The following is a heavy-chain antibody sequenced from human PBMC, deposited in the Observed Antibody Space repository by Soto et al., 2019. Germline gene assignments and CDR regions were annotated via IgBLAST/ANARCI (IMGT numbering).Heavy chain of an antibody. CDR2: VNPSGGHT. Sequence: QVQLVQSGAEVKKPGASVKVSCKASGDTFTDYYIHWVRQAPGQGLEWMGTVNPSGGHTTYAQHSRARMPMTTDTSTNTLYRELTSLTSEDTAVYHCARGGHVVVVTATLHYWRQGTLVTVSS. CDR3: ARGGHVVVVTATLHY. CDR1: GDTFTDYY. J-gene: IGHJ4*02. V-gene: IGHV1-46*01. D-gene: IGHD2-21*02.